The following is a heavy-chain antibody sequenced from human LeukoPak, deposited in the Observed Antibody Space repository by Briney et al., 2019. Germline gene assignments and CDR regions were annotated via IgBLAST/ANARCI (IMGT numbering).Heavy chain of an antibody. CDR1: GGSFSGYY. CDR2: INHSGGT. D-gene: IGHD1-26*01. J-gene: IGHJ4*02. Sequence: KSSETLSLTCAVYGGSFSGYYWSWIRQPPGKGLEWIGEINHSGGTNYNPSLKSRVTISVDTSKNQFSLKLSSVTAADTAVYYCARGESRGATGKPKYDYWGQGTLVTVSS. V-gene: IGHV4-34*01. CDR3: ARGESRGATGKPKYDY.